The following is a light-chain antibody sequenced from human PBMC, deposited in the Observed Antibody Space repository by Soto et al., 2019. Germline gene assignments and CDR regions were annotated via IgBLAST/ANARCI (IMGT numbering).Light chain of an antibody. CDR2: GAS. CDR3: QQYGGSVQT. V-gene: IGKV3-20*01. J-gene: IGKJ1*01. CDR1: QSVSSY. Sequence: EIVLTQSPATLSLSPGERATLSCRASQSVSSYLAWYQQKPGQPPNLLIFGASHRAPDIPDRFSGSGSGTDFTLTISRLEPEDFAVYYCQQYGGSVQTFGQGTKVDIK.